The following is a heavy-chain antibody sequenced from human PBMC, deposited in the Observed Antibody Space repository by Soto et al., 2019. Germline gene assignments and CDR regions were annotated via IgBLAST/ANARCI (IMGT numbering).Heavy chain of an antibody. Sequence: ASVKVSCKPSGYTFSNYGITWVRQAPGQPLEWLGWISLYSDGTNYAQKFQGRVSMTTDTSTTTAYMELRSLRSDDTAVYYCARVVPGAEAWFGPWGQGTLVTVSS. CDR2: ISLYSDGT. D-gene: IGHD2-2*01. V-gene: IGHV1-18*01. CDR3: ARVVPGAEAWFGP. CDR1: GYTFSNYG. J-gene: IGHJ5*02.